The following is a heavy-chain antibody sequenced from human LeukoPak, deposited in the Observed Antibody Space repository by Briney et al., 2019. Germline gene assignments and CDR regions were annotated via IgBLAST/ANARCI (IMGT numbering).Heavy chain of an antibody. CDR1: GFTFSSYG. CDR3: ARGKEQQLYAFDI. Sequence: PGGSLRLSCAASGFTFSSYGMHWVRQAPGKGLEWVAVIWFDGSNKYYADSVKGRFTISRDNSKNTLYLQMNSLSAEDTAVYCCARGKEQQLYAFDIWGQGTMVTVSS. J-gene: IGHJ3*02. D-gene: IGHD6-13*01. V-gene: IGHV3-33*01. CDR2: IWFDGSNK.